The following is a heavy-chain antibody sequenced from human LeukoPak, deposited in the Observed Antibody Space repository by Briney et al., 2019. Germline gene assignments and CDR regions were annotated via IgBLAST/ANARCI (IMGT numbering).Heavy chain of an antibody. CDR2: LSGSGRLI. V-gene: IGHV3-21*01. J-gene: IGHJ4*02. CDR3: ARRMGYGGNPMDY. D-gene: IGHD4-23*01. Sequence: PGGSLRLSCAASGFTFSSGTMNWVRQAPGKALEWVSSLSGSGRLIWYAGSVKGRFTISRDNAKNSLYLQMNSLRVEDTAVYYCARRMGYGGNPMDYWGQGTLVTVSS. CDR1: GFTFSSGT.